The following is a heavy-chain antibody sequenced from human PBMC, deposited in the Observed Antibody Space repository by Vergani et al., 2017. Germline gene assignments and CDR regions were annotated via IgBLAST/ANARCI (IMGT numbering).Heavy chain of an antibody. CDR3: ARVVVGRSWDIVVVPAGYYMDV. J-gene: IGHJ6*03. CDR2: ISWNSGST. CDR1: GFTFDDYA. Sequence: EVQLVESGGGLVQPGRSLRLSCAASGFTFDDYAMHWARQAPGKGLEWVSGISWNSGSTGYADSVKGRFTISRDNAKNSLYLQMNSLRAEDTALYYCARVVVGRSWDIVVVPAGYYMDVWGKGTTVTVSS. V-gene: IGHV3-9*01. D-gene: IGHD2-2*01.